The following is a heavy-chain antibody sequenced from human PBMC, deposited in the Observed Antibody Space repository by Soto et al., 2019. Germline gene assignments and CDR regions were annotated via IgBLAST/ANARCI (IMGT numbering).Heavy chain of an antibody. V-gene: IGHV4-39*01. CDR1: GGSISRNNHY. D-gene: IGHD6-19*01. CDR2: IPFSGST. J-gene: IGHJ4*02. CDR3: ARLGSSGWYQGSYFDY. Sequence: QLQLQESGPGLVKPSETLSLTCTISGGSISRNNHYWGWIRQSPGKGLEWIGSIPFSGSTNYNPSLKSRVTISLETSMNLFALSMGSVTAADTAVFYCARLGSSGWYQGSYFDYWGQGILVTVSS.